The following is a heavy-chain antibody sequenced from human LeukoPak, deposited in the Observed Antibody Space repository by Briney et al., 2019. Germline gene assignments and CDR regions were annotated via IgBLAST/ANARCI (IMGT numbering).Heavy chain of an antibody. D-gene: IGHD6-19*01. CDR1: GFTFSSYG. V-gene: IGHV3-33*06. Sequence: GGSLRLSCAASGFTFSSYGMHWVRQAPGKGLEWVAVIWYDGSNKYYADSVKGRFTISRDNSKNTLYLQMNSLRAEDTAVYYCAKGIRAVAAYDAFDIWGQGTMVTVSS. J-gene: IGHJ3*02. CDR3: AKGIRAVAAYDAFDI. CDR2: IWYDGSNK.